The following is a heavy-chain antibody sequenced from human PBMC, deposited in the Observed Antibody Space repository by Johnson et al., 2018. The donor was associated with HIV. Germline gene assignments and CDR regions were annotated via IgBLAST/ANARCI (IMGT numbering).Heavy chain of an antibody. V-gene: IGHV3-30-3*01. CDR2: ISYAGVNQ. CDR3: AKGYYDSPFGFDI. CDR1: GFTFSNYA. D-gene: IGHD3-3*01. Sequence: QVQLVESGGGVVRPGRSLRLSCAASGFTFSNYAMYWVRQALGRGLEWVAVISYAGVNQYYADPVKGRFTISRDNSKNSLYLQMPNLTTEDTAVYYCAKGYYDSPFGFDIWGQGTMVIVSS. J-gene: IGHJ3*02.